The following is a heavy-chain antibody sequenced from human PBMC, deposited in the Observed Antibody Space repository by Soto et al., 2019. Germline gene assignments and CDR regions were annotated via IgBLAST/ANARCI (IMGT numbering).Heavy chain of an antibody. Sequence: PSETLSLTCTVSGGSISSGGYYWSWIRQHPGKGLEWIGYIYYSGSTYYNPSLKSRVTISVDTSKNQFSLKLSSVTAADTAVYYCAREVAYGSSWNQDYWGQGTLVTVSS. CDR3: AREVAYGSSWNQDY. CDR2: IYYSGST. CDR1: GGSISSGGYY. J-gene: IGHJ4*02. D-gene: IGHD6-13*01. V-gene: IGHV4-31*03.